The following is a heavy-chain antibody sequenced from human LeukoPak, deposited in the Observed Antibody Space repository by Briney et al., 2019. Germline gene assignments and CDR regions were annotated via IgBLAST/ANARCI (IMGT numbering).Heavy chain of an antibody. CDR3: ARPYFYYDSSGYYGGY. D-gene: IGHD3-22*01. Sequence: ASVKVSCKASGYTFISHYMHWVRQAPGQGLEWMGGIIPIFGTANYAQKFQGRVTITADESTSTAYMELSSLRSEDTAVYYCARPYFYYDSSGYYGGYWGQGTLVTVSS. J-gene: IGHJ4*02. CDR2: IIPIFGTA. V-gene: IGHV1-69*13. CDR1: GYTFISHY.